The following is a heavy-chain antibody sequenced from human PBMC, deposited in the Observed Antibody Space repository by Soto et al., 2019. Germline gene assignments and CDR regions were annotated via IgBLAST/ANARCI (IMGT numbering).Heavy chain of an antibody. CDR1: GFTFSNYS. CDR3: AKLGSSSWSPHYYFDY. D-gene: IGHD2-2*01. CDR2: ISDSRSDT. Sequence: PGGSLRLSCAASGFTFSNYSMNWVRQAPGKGLEWVSSISDSRSDTYYIDSVKGRFTISRDNSKNTLYLQMNSLRAEDTAVYYCAKLGSSSWSPHYYFDYWGQGTLVTVSS. V-gene: IGHV3-23*01. J-gene: IGHJ4*02.